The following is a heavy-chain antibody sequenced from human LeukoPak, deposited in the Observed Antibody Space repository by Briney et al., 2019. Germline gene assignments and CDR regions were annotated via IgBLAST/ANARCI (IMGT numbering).Heavy chain of an antibody. V-gene: IGHV3-7*03. CDR2: IRKDGGET. D-gene: IGHD6-19*01. CDR3: ARHTSGQPFDY. CDR1: GFPFSNYW. Sequence: GGSLRLSCAASGFPFSNYWMNWVRQAPGNALEWVAYIRKDGGETYYVDSVKGRFTISRDNAKNLLYLQMNSLRAEDTAVYYCARHTSGQPFDYWGQGTLVTVSS. J-gene: IGHJ4*02.